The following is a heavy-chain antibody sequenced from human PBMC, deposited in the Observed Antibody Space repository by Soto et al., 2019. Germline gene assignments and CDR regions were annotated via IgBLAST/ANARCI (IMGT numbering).Heavy chain of an antibody. CDR1: GYTFTNFG. J-gene: IGHJ4*02. V-gene: IGHV1-18*01. D-gene: IGHD6-13*01. CDR3: ARDPNPSSWRNIDS. Sequence: ASVKVSCKASGYTFTNFGISWVRQAPGQGLEWVGWINTFHGNTDYAQKFLGRVTMTTDTSTNTAYMELRSLRSDDTAVYYCARDPNPSSWRNIDSWGQGTLVTVSS. CDR2: INTFHGNT.